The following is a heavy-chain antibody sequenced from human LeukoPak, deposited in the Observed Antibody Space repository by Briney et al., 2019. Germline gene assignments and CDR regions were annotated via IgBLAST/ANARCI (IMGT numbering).Heavy chain of an antibody. V-gene: IGHV1-2*02. J-gene: IGHJ5*02. CDR1: RYTLTGYY. Sequence: ASVKVSCKASRYTLTGYYIHWVRQAPGQGLEWMGWINPNGDGTKYAQNFQSRVTVTRDTSTSTAYMELSRLRSDDMAVYYCARATCNTDCAGFDPWGQGTLVTVSS. CDR3: ARATCNTDCAGFDP. CDR2: INPNGDGT. D-gene: IGHD2/OR15-2a*01.